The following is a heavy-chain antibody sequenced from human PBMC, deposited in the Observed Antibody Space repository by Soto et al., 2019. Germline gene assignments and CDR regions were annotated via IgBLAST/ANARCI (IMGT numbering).Heavy chain of an antibody. D-gene: IGHD2-21*02. CDR1: GGTFSSYT. CDR2: IIPILGIA. V-gene: IGHV1-69*02. Sequence: QVQLVQSGAEVKKPGSSVKVSCKASGGTFSSYTISWVRQAPGQGLEWMGRIIPILGIANYAQKFQGRVTITADKSTSTAYMELSSLRSEDTAVYYCARCLGGYYSRDWYFDLWGRGTLVTVSS. CDR3: ARCLGGYYSRDWYFDL. J-gene: IGHJ2*01.